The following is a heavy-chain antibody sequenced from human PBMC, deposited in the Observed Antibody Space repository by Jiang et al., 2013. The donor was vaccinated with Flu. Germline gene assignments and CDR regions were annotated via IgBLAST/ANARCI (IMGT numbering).Heavy chain of an antibody. Sequence: QSGSELKKPGASVKISCKASGXTLTTYAMNWLRQAPGQGLEWMGWLNTNTGNPTYAQGFTGRFVFSLDTSVSTAYLQISSLKAEDAAVYYCAKDRLQLGIESDAFDIWGQGTMVTVSS. D-gene: IGHD1-1*01. V-gene: IGHV7-4-1*02. CDR1: GXTLTTYA. J-gene: IGHJ3*02. CDR2: LNTNTGNP. CDR3: AKDRLQLGIESDAFDI.